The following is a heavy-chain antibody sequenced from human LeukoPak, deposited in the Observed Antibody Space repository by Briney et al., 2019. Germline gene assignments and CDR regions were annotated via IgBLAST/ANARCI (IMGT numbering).Heavy chain of an antibody. D-gene: IGHD5-24*01. CDR1: GGSISSYY. CDR3: VRLGPRGWLQVYWYFDL. J-gene: IGHJ2*01. V-gene: IGHV4-59*01. CDR2: IYYSGST. Sequence: TTSETLSLTCTVSGGSISSYYWSWIRQPPGKGLEWIGYIYYSGSTNYNPSLKSRVTISVDTSKNQFSLKLSSVTAADTAVYYCVRLGPRGWLQVYWYFDLWGRGTLVTVSS.